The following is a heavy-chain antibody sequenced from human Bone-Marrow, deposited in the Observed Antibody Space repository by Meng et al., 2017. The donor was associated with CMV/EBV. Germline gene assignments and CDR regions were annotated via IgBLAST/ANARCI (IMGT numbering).Heavy chain of an antibody. V-gene: IGHV1-18*01. CDR1: GYTCTSYG. CDR3: ARVFCSSTSCAGRFDP. J-gene: IGHJ5*02. CDR2: ISAYNGNT. D-gene: IGHD2-2*01. Sequence: GYTCTSYGISWVRQAPGQGLEWMGWISAYNGNTNYAQKLQGRVTMTTDTSTSTAYMELRSLRSDDTAVYYCARVFCSSTSCAGRFDPWGQGTLVTVSS.